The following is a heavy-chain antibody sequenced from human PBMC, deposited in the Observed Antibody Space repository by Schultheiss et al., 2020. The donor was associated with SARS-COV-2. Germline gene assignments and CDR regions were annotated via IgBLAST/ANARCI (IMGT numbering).Heavy chain of an antibody. Sequence: GESLKISCAASGFTFSSYSMNWVRQAPGKGLEWVSYISSSGTTINYADSVKGRFTISRDNAKKSLYLQMNSLRDEDTAVYYCARDGPPAAWNSEYFQYWGQGTLVTVSS. V-gene: IGHV3-48*02. J-gene: IGHJ1*01. CDR3: ARDGPPAAWNSEYFQY. D-gene: IGHD1-7*01. CDR2: ISSSGTTI. CDR1: GFTFSSYS.